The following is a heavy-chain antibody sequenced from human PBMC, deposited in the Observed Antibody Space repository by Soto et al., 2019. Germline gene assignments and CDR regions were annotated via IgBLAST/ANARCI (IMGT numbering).Heavy chain of an antibody. CDR3: AKGAHLEWLFQTRFGP. D-gene: IGHD3-3*01. CDR2: ISGSGGST. Sequence: EVQLLESGGGLVQPGGSLRLSCAASGFTFSSYAMSWVRQAPGKGLEWVSAISGSGGSTYYADSVKGRFTISRDNSKTTLYLQMNSRRAEDTAVYYCAKGAHLEWLFQTRFGPWGQGTLVTVSS. V-gene: IGHV3-23*01. J-gene: IGHJ5*02. CDR1: GFTFSSYA.